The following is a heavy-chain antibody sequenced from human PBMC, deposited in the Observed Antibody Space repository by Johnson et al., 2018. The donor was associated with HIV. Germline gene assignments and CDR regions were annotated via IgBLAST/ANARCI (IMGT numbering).Heavy chain of an antibody. V-gene: IGHV3-13*01. CDR3: AREGYGDYVGAFDI. Sequence: EVQVLESGGGLVQPGGSLRLSCAASGFTFSSYDMHWVRQATGKGLEWVSAIGTAGDTYYPGSVKGRFTISRENAKNSLYLQMNSLRAGDTAVYYCAREGYGDYVGAFDIWGQGTMVTVSS. D-gene: IGHD4-17*01. CDR2: IGTAGDT. CDR1: GFTFSSYD. J-gene: IGHJ3*02.